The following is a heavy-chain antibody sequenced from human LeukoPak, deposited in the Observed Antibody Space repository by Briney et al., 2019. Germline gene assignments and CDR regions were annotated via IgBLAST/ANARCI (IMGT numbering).Heavy chain of an antibody. CDR1: GFTFNNYG. J-gene: IGHJ4*02. CDR3: AKDGGRYFDY. V-gene: IGHV3-23*01. CDR2: ISGSGGST. Sequence: GKSLRLSCAASGFTFNNYGMHWVRQAPGKGLEWVSAISGSGGSTYYADSVKGRFTISRDNSKNTLYLQMNSLRAEDTAVYYCAKDGGRYFDYWGQGTLVTVSS. D-gene: IGHD3-10*01.